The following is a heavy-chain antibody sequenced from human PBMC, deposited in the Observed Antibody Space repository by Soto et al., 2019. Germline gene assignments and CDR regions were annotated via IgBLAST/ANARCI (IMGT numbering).Heavy chain of an antibody. CDR3: ARDRCSSTSCYPYYDFWSGYYLYYYYYGMDV. CDR1: GFTFSSYW. J-gene: IGHJ6*02. D-gene: IGHD3-3*01. V-gene: IGHV3-7*05. Sequence: GGSLRLSCAASGFTFSSYWMSWVRQAPGKGLEWVANIKQDGSEKYYVDSVKGRFTISRDNAKNSLYLQMNSLRAEDTAVYYCARDRCSSTSCYPYYDFWSGYYLYYYYYGMDVWGQGTTVTVSS. CDR2: IKQDGSEK.